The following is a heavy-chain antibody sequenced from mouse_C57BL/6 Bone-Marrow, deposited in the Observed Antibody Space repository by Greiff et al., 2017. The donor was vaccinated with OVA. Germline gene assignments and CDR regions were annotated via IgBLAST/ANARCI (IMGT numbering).Heavy chain of an antibody. CDR3: ARGRAGNYYGSPYYFDY. D-gene: IGHD1-1*01. V-gene: IGHV1-80*01. J-gene: IGHJ2*01. Sequence: VKLLESGAELVKPGASVKISCKASGYAFSSYWMNWVKQRPGKGLEWIGQIYPGDGDTNYNGKFKGKATLTADKSSSTAYMQLSSLTSEDSAVYFCARGRAGNYYGSPYYFDYWGQGTTLTASS. CDR1: GYAFSSYW. CDR2: IYPGDGDT.